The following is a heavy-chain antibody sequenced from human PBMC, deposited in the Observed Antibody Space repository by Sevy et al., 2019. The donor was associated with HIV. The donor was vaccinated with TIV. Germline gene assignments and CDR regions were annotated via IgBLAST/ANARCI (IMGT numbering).Heavy chain of an antibody. D-gene: IGHD3-16*01. J-gene: IGHJ3*02. CDR1: GFTFSTYN. V-gene: IGHV3-48*01. Sequence: GGSLRLSCAASGFTFSTYNMHWVRQAPGKGLEWVSYISSTSNTIYYADSVKGRFTISRDNADNSLYLQMKSLRAEDTALYYCARIGMITFGRAARGAFDIWGQGTMVTVSS. CDR3: ARIGMITFGRAARGAFDI. CDR2: ISSTSNTI.